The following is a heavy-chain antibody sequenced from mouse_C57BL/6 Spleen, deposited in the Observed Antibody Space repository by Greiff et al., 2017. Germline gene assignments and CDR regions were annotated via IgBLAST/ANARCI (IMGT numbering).Heavy chain of an antibody. CDR3: ARGIYYDYPYAMDY. V-gene: IGHV5-17*01. CDR1: GFTFSDYG. J-gene: IGHJ4*01. D-gene: IGHD2-4*01. CDR2: ISSGSSTI. Sequence: EVNLVESGGGLVKPGGSLKLSCAASGFTFSDYGMHWVRQAPEKGLEWVAYISSGSSTIYYADTVKGRFTISRDNAKNTLFLQMTSLRSEDTAMYYCARGIYYDYPYAMDYWGQGTSVTVSS.